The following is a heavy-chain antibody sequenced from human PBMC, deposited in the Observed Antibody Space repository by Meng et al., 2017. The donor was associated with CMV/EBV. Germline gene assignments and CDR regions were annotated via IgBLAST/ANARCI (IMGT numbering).Heavy chain of an antibody. CDR1: GNTFTSYY. J-gene: IGHJ4*02. V-gene: IGHV1-46*01. D-gene: IGHD1-26*01. Sequence: QVQRVQSGADVKKPGSSVKVSCNASGNTFTSYYMHWVRQAPGQGLEWMGIINPSGGSTSYAQKFQGRVTMTRDTSTSTVYMELSSLRSEDTAVYYCARESGSVGDYWGQGTLVTVSS. CDR2: INPSGGST. CDR3: ARESGSVGDY.